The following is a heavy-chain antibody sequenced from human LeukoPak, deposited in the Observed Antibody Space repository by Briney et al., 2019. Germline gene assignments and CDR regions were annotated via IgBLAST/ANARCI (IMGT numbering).Heavy chain of an antibody. Sequence: QPSETLSLTCTVSGGSISSYYWSWIRQPPGKGLEWIGEINHSGSTNYNPSLKSRVTISVDTSKNQFSLKLSSVTAADTAVYYCARGYPQGVYGDYRYYYYYYMDVWGKGTTVTVSS. V-gene: IGHV4-34*01. J-gene: IGHJ6*03. CDR2: INHSGST. D-gene: IGHD4-17*01. CDR3: ARGYPQGVYGDYRYYYYYYMDV. CDR1: GGSISSYY.